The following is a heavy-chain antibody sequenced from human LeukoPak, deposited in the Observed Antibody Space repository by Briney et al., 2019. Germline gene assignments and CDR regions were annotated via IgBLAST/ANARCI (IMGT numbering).Heavy chain of an antibody. CDR2: INPNSGGT. CDR3: ARECGADCSTFDFDN. D-gene: IGHD2-21*02. J-gene: IGHJ4*02. V-gene: IGHV1-2*02. Sequence: RASVKVSCKTSGYTFSGHYMRWVRQAPGQGLEWMGWINPNSGGTNYAQKFQGRVTMTRDTSTSTAFMELSRLRSDDTAVYYCARECGADCSTFDFDNWGQGTLVTVSS. CDR1: GYTFSGHY.